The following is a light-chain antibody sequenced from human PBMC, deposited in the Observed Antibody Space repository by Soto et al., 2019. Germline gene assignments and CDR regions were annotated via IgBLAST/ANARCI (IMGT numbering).Light chain of an antibody. V-gene: IGKV3-11*01. J-gene: IGKJ5*01. CDR1: QSVSSY. CDR2: DAS. CDR3: QQRSNWST. Sequence: IVLTQSPATLSLSPGERATLSCRASQSVSSYLAWYQQKPGQAPRLLIYDASNRATGIPARFSGSGSGTDFTLTIRSLEPEDFAVYYCQQRSNWSTFGQGTRLEIK.